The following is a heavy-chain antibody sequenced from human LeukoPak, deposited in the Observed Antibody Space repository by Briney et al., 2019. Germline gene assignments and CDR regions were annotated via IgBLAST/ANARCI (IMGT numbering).Heavy chain of an antibody. J-gene: IGHJ5*02. D-gene: IGHD6-13*01. CDR2: ISGDGGTT. V-gene: IGHV3-43*02. CDR1: GFTFSSYW. CDR3: AKDRAAGTPYSWFDP. Sequence: GGSLRLSCAASGFTFSSYWMHWVRHAPGKGLEWVSFISGDGGTTYYADSVKGRFTISRDNSKNSLYLQMNSLRIEDTALYYCAKDRAAGTPYSWFDPWGQGTLVTVSS.